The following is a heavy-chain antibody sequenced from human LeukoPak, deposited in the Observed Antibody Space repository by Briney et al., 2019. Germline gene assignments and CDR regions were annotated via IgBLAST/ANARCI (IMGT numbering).Heavy chain of an antibody. D-gene: IGHD5-12*01. CDR1: GFTTSNYW. CDR2: IKQDGSEK. J-gene: IGHJ4*02. V-gene: IGHV3-7*01. CDR3: ARVGYSGYDNIFDY. Sequence: GGSLRLSCAASGFTTSNYWMSWVRQAPGKGLEWVANIKQDGSEKYYVDSVKGRFTISRDNAKTSLYLQMNSLRAEDTAVYYCARVGYSGYDNIFDYWCQGTLVTVSS.